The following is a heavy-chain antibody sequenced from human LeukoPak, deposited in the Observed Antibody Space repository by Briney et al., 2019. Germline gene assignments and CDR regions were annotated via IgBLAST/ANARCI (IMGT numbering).Heavy chain of an antibody. D-gene: IGHD3-22*01. J-gene: IGHJ4*02. V-gene: IGHV4-39*07. CDR1: GGSISSSSYY. CDR3: ARYYYDSSGYYYFDY. Sequence: PSETLSLTCTVSGGSISSSSYYWGWIRQPPGKGLEWIGSIYYSGSTYYNPSLKSRVTTSVDTSKNQFSLKLSSVTAADTAVYYCARYYYDSSGYYYFDYWGQGTLVTVSS. CDR2: IYYSGST.